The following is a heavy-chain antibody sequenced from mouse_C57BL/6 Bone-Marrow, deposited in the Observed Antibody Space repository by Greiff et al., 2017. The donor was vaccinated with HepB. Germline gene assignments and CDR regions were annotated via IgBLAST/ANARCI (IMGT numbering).Heavy chain of an antibody. CDR1: GFNIKNTY. Sequence: VQLKQSVAELVRPGASVKLSCTASGFNIKNTYMHWVKQRPEQGLEWIGRIDPANGNTKYAPKFQGKATITADTSSNTAYLQLSRLTSEDTAIYYCASRDYYGRGYFDYWGQGTTLTVSS. D-gene: IGHD1-1*01. CDR2: IDPANGNT. CDR3: ASRDYYGRGYFDY. J-gene: IGHJ2*01. V-gene: IGHV14-3*01.